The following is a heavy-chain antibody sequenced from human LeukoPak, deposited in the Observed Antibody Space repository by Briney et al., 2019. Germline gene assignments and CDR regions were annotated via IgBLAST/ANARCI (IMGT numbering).Heavy chain of an antibody. CDR1: GGSISSSDYY. D-gene: IGHD2-2*02. CDR3: ARHCSSSTCYTLFDY. CDR2: IYYSGST. V-gene: IGHV4-39*01. Sequence: SETLSLTCTISGGSISSSDYYWGWIRQPPGKGLEWIGSIYYSGSTYYNPSLKSRVTIPVDTSKNQFSLKLSSVTAADTAVYYCARHCSSSTCYTLFDYWGQGTLVTVSS. J-gene: IGHJ4*02.